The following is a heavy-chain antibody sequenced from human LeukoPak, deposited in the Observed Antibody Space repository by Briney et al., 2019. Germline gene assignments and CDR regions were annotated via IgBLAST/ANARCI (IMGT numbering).Heavy chain of an antibody. V-gene: IGHV3-7*01. Sequence: GGSLRLSCAASGFTFSSYWMSWVRQAPGKGVEWVANIKQDGSEKYYVDSVKGRFTISRDNAKNSLYLQMNSLRAEDTAVYYCARGLVPAANDYYYMDVWGKGTTVTVSS. CDR3: ARGLVPAANDYYYMDV. CDR1: GFTFSSYW. CDR2: IKQDGSEK. J-gene: IGHJ6*03. D-gene: IGHD2-2*01.